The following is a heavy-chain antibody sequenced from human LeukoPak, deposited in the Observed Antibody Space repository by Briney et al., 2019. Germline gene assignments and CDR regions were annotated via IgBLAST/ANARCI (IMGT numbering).Heavy chain of an antibody. CDR2: ISYDGSNK. CDR1: GFTFSSYA. Sequence: GGSLRLSCAASGFTFSSYAMHWVRQAPGKGLEWVAVISYDGSNKYYADSVKGRFTISRGNSKNTLYLQMNSLRAEDTAVYYCARGGQGFDPWGQGTLATVSS. D-gene: IGHD3-16*01. V-gene: IGHV3-30*04. J-gene: IGHJ5*02. CDR3: ARGGQGFDP.